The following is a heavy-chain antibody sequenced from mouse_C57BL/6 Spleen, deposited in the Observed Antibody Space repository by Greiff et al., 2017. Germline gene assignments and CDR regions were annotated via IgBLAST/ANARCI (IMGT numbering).Heavy chain of an antibody. J-gene: IGHJ4*01. CDR2: ISSGGSYT. CDR1: GFTFSSYG. CDR3: ARQGDY. Sequence: EVKLVESGGDLVKPGGSLKLSCAASGFTFSSYGMSWVRQTPDKRLEWVATISSGGSYTYYPDSVKGRFTISRDNAKNTLYLQMSSLESEDTAMYYCARQGDYWGQGTSVTVSS. V-gene: IGHV5-6*01.